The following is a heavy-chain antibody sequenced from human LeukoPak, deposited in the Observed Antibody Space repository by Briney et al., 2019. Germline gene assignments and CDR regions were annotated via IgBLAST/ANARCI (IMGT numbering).Heavy chain of an antibody. D-gene: IGHD6-19*01. CDR2: IRYDGSNK. CDR3: AKDRSGWYLNYFDY. CDR1: GFTFSSYG. V-gene: IGHV3-30*02. Sequence: GGSLRLSCAASGFTFSSYGMHWVRQAPGKGLEWVAFIRYDGSNKYYADSVKGRFTISRDNSKNTLYPQMNSLRAEDTAVYYCAKDRSGWYLNYFDYWGQGTLVTVSS. J-gene: IGHJ4*02.